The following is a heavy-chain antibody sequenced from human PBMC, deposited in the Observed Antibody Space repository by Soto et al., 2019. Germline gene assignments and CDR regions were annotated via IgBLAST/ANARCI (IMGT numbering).Heavy chain of an antibody. J-gene: IGHJ6*02. Sequence: SETLSLTCAVYGGSFSGYYWSWIRQPPGKGLEWIGEINHSGSTNYNPSLKSRVTISVDTSKNQFSLKLSSVTAADTAVYYCARGLPRNCYYYGMDVWGQGTTVTVSS. CDR2: INHSGST. CDR3: ARGLPRNCYYYGMDV. V-gene: IGHV4-34*01. CDR1: GGSFSGYY.